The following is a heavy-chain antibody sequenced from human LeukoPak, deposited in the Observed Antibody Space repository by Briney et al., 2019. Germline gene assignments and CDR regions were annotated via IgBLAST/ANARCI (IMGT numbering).Heavy chain of an antibody. D-gene: IGHD1-26*01. Sequence: SETLSLTCTVSGGSISSYYWSWIRQPPAKGREGIGYIYYSGSTNYNPSLKSRVTISVDTSKNQFSLKLSSMTAADTAVYYCARGRATTPETVIPRDDWFDPWGQGTLVTVSS. J-gene: IGHJ5*02. CDR3: ARGRATTPETVIPRDDWFDP. V-gene: IGHV4-59*12. CDR1: GGSISSYY. CDR2: IYYSGST.